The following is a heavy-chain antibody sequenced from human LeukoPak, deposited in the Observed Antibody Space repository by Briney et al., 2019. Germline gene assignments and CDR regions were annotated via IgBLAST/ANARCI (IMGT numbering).Heavy chain of an antibody. D-gene: IGHD2-2*01. CDR1: GYTFTSYG. J-gene: IGHJ4*02. Sequence: GASVKVSCXASGYTFTSYGISWVRQAPGQGLEWMGWISAYNGNTNYAQKLQGRVTMTTDTSTSTAYMELRSLRSDDTAVYYCARDAADIVVVPALQHYYFDYWGQGTLVTVSS. CDR3: ARDAADIVVVPALQHYYFDY. CDR2: ISAYNGNT. V-gene: IGHV1-18*01.